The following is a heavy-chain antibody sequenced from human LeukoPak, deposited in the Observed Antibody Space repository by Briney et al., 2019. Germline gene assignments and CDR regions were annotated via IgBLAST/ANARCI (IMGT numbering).Heavy chain of an antibody. CDR3: ARDPSGWWFDY. CDR2: ISSSSGSI. CDR1: GFTFSNYN. V-gene: IGHV3-48*04. Sequence: GGSLRLSCAASGFTFSNYNMNWVRQAPGKGLEWVSYISSSSGSIYYADSVKGRFTISRDDAKNSLYLQMNGLRAEDTAVYYCARDPSGWWFDYWGQGTLVTVSS. D-gene: IGHD2-15*01. J-gene: IGHJ4*02.